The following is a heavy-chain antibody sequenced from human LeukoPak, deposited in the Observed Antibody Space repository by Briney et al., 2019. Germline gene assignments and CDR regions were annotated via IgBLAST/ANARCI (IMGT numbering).Heavy chain of an antibody. V-gene: IGHV4-34*01. D-gene: IGHD3-22*01. CDR1: GGSFSGYY. Sequence: KTSETLSLTCAVYGGSFSGYYWSWIRQPPGKGLEWIGEINHSGSTNYNPSLKSRVTISVDTSKNQFSLKLSSVTAADTAVYYCASPTPNLADYPKEVNYYDSSDNHYFDYWGQGTLVTVSS. J-gene: IGHJ4*02. CDR2: INHSGST. CDR3: ASPTPNLADYPKEVNYYDSSDNHYFDY.